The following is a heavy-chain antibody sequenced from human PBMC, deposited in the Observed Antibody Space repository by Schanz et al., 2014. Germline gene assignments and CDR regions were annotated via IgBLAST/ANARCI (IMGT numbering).Heavy chain of an antibody. CDR3: ARVPEPGWFDP. Sequence: QVQLQESGPGLVKPSQTLSLTCTVSGASISSGGYYWDWIRLLPGKGLEWIGYISYSGSTSFNPSLKSRLTMSVDTSKNQFSLRLSSVTAADTAVYYCARVPEPGWFDPWGQGTRVTVSS. D-gene: IGHD1-26*01. J-gene: IGHJ5*02. CDR2: ISYSGST. V-gene: IGHV4-31*03. CDR1: GASISSGGYY.